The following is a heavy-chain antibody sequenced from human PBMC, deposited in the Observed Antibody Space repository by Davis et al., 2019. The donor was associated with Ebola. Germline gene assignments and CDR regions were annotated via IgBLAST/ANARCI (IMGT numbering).Heavy chain of an antibody. V-gene: IGHV3-11*04. J-gene: IGHJ4*02. CDR3: AREAPSCGGDCLDY. CDR1: GFTFSDYH. Sequence: GESLKISCAASGFTFSDYHMSWIRQAPGKGLEWVSYIDSSASTTYYAESVKGRFTISSDNAKNSLFLQMNSLRAEDTAVYYCAREAPSCGGDCLDYWGQGTLVTVSS. CDR2: IDSSASTT. D-gene: IGHD2-21*01.